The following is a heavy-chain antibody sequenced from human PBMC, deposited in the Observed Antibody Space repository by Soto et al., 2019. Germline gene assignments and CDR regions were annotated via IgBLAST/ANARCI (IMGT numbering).Heavy chain of an antibody. J-gene: IGHJ6*02. CDR1: GCPVISYY. D-gene: IGHD6-19*01. CDR3: AIQYSSGWFDYYYYGMDV. V-gene: IGHV4-59*02. Sequence: PSDTLGLPSSVSGCPVISYYLSLIRQHPGKCLEWIGYIYYSGSTNYNPSLKSRVTISVDTSKNQFSLKLSSVTAADTAVYYCAIQYSSGWFDYYYYGMDVWGQGPTVTGSS. CDR2: IYYSGST.